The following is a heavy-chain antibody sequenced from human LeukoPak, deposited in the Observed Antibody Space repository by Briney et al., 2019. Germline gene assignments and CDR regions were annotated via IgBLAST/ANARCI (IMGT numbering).Heavy chain of an antibody. V-gene: IGHV3-23*01. CDR2: IRGSGGST. CDR3: AKARDCSSPSCYLSWVDY. Sequence: GGSLRLSCAAPGFTFSSYAMSWVRQAPGKGRGWVSAIRGSGGSTDDAVYVKSRFTRSSDNSKKTLYLQMNSLRTEDTAVYYCAKARDCSSPSCYLSWVDYCGPGTLVTVSS. CDR1: GFTFSSYA. D-gene: IGHD2-2*01. J-gene: IGHJ4*02.